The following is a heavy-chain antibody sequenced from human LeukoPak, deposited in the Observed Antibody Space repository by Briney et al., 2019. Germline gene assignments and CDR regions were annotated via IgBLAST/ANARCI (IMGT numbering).Heavy chain of an antibody. CDR2: INHSGST. V-gene: IGHV4-34*01. Sequence: SETLSLTCAVYGGSFSGYYWSWIRQPPGKGLEWIGEINHSGSTNYNPSLKSRVTMSVDTSKNQFSLKLSSVTAADTAVYYCASDLERGGDDYWGQGTLVTVSS. D-gene: IGHD7-27*01. CDR1: GGSFSGYY. CDR3: ASDLERGGDDY. J-gene: IGHJ4*02.